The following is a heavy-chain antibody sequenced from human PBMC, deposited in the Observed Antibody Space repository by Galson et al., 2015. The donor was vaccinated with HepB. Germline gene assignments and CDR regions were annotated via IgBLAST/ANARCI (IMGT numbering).Heavy chain of an antibody. D-gene: IGHD6-19*01. J-gene: IGHJ3*02. CDR2: IRYDGSNK. Sequence: SLRLSCAASGFTFSSYGMHWVRQAPGKGLEWVAFIRYDGSNKYYADSVKGRFTISRDNSKNTLYLQMNSLRAEDTAVYYCAKDHSGWRAEAFDIWGQGTMVTVSS. CDR1: GFTFSSYG. CDR3: AKDHSGWRAEAFDI. V-gene: IGHV3-30*02.